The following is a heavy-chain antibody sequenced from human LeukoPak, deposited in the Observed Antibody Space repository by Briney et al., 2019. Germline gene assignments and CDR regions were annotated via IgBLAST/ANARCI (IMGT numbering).Heavy chain of an antibody. CDR1: GVSISSSNYY. D-gene: IGHD4-11*01. Sequence: SETLSLTCTVSGVSISSSNYYWGWIRQPPGKGLEWIGTIYYSGNTFHNPSLKSRVTISVDTSKNQFSLKLSSVTAADTAVYYYARHHSHQFDIWGQGTMVIVSS. J-gene: IGHJ3*02. CDR2: IYYSGNT. CDR3: ARHHSHQFDI. V-gene: IGHV4-39*01.